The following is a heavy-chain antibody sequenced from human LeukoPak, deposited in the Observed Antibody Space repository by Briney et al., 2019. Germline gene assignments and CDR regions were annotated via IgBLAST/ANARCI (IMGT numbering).Heavy chain of an antibody. CDR3: ARTGLLYSRALDYYYMDV. J-gene: IGHJ6*03. CDR1: GFTFSSYA. V-gene: IGHV3-30*01. D-gene: IGHD6-13*01. CDR2: ISYDGSNK. Sequence: PGGSLRLSCAASGFTFSSYAMHWVRQAPGKGLEWVAVISYDGSNKYCADSVKGRFTISRDNSKNTLYLQMNSLRAEDTAVYYCARTGLLYSRALDYYYMDVWGKGTTVTVSS.